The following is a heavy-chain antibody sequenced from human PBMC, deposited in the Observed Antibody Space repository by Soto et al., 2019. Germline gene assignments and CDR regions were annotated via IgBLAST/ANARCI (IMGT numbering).Heavy chain of an antibody. V-gene: IGHV1-58*01. CDR1: GFTFTSSA. D-gene: IGHD3-22*01. Sequence: ASVKVSCKASGFTFTSSAVQWVRQARGQRLEWIGWIVVGSGNTNYAQKFQERVTITRDMSTSTAYMELSSLRSEDTAVYYCAALYYDSSGYYFHWRFFDYWGQGTLVTVSS. J-gene: IGHJ4*02. CDR3: AALYYDSSGYYFHWRFFDY. CDR2: IVVGSGNT.